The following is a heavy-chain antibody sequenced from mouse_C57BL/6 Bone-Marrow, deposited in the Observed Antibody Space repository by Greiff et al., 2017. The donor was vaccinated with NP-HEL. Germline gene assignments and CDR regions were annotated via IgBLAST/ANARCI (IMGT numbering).Heavy chain of an antibody. J-gene: IGHJ4*01. CDR1: GYTFTDYE. CDR2: IDPETGGT. Sequence: LVESGAELVRPGASVTLSCKASGYTFTDYEMHWVKQTPVHGLEWIGAIDPETGGTAYNQKFKGKAILTAAKSSRTAYMELRSLTSEDSAVYYCTRWIITTVVAAMDYWGQGTSVTVSS. CDR3: TRWIITTVVAAMDY. D-gene: IGHD1-1*01. V-gene: IGHV1-15*01.